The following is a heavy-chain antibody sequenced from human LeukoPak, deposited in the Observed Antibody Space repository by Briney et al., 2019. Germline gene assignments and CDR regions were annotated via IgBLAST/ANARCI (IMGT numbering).Heavy chain of an antibody. CDR1: GGSISSGGYY. CDR2: IYYSGST. J-gene: IGHJ4*02. V-gene: IGHV4-31*03. D-gene: IGHD3-22*01. Sequence: SETLSLTCTVSGGSISSGGYYWSWIRQHPGKGLEWIGYIYYSGSTYYNPSLKSRVTISVDTSKNQFSLKLSSVTAADTAVYYCARGSNPYTMIVEFDYWGQGTLVTVSS. CDR3: ARGSNPYTMIVEFDY.